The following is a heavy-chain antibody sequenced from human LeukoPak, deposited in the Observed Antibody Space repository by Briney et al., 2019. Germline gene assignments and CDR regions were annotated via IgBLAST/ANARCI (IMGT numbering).Heavy chain of an antibody. CDR3: ARLHDLGVGAAKIDY. Sequence: PGGSLRLSCAASGFTFSTYGMHWVRQAPGKGLEWVAVISYDGSNKYYADSVKGRFTISRDNAKNSLYLQMNSLRAEDTALYYCARLHDLGVGAAKIDYWGQGTLVTVSS. CDR1: GFTFSTYG. CDR2: ISYDGSNK. V-gene: IGHV3-30*03. D-gene: IGHD3-16*01. J-gene: IGHJ4*02.